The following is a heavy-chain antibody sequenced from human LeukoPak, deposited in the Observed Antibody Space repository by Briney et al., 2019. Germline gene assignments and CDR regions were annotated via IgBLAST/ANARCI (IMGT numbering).Heavy chain of an antibody. CDR2: INHSGST. V-gene: IGHV4-34*01. D-gene: IGHD3-3*01. J-gene: IGHJ5*02. CDR3: ARKFNVLRFLEWATAWFDP. Sequence: SETLSLTCAVYGGSFSGYYWSGIRQPPGKGLEWIGEINHSGSTNYNPSLKSRVTISVDTSKNQFSLKLSSVTAADTAVYYCARKFNVLRFLEWATAWFDPWGQGTLVTVSS. CDR1: GGSFSGYY.